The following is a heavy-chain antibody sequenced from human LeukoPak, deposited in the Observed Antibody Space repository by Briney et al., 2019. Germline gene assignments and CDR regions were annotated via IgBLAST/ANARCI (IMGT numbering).Heavy chain of an antibody. CDR1: GFTFSSYW. Sequence: HPGGSLRLSCAASGFTFSSYWMHWVRQAPGKGLGWVSRINSDGSSTSYADSVKGRFTISRDNAKNTLYLQMNSLRAEDTAVYYCAGSWYSSSIFDLWGRGTLVTVSS. CDR2: INSDGSST. J-gene: IGHJ2*01. CDR3: AGSWYSSSIFDL. V-gene: IGHV3-74*01. D-gene: IGHD6-13*01.